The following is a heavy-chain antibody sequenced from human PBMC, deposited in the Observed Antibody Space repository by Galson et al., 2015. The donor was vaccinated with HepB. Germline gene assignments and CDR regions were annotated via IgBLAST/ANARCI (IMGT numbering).Heavy chain of an antibody. V-gene: IGHV4-4*07. CDR1: GGSLSPYY. CDR3: ARGNGFRSGYYWSFDY. J-gene: IGHJ4*02. D-gene: IGHD3-3*01. Sequence: ETLSLTCTVSGGSLSPYYWSWLRQPAGKGLAWIGRIYPSGSTHYNPSLTSRVTISVDTSENQFSLKLNSVTAADTAVYYCARGNGFRSGYYWSFDYWGQGILVTVSS. CDR2: IYPSGST.